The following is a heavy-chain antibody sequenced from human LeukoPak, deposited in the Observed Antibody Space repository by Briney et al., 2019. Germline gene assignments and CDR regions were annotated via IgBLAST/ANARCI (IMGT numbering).Heavy chain of an antibody. J-gene: IGHJ4*02. CDR1: GFTVSSNY. CDR3: ARATGLDFDS. Sequence: PGGSLRLSCADSGFTVSSNYTSWVRQAPGKGLEWVSVIYTGNSTTYYADSVKGRFTISRDNSKNTLYLQMNNLRAEDTAVYYCARATGLDFDSWGQGTLVTVSS. V-gene: IGHV3-53*01. CDR2: IYTGNSTT. D-gene: IGHD3/OR15-3a*01.